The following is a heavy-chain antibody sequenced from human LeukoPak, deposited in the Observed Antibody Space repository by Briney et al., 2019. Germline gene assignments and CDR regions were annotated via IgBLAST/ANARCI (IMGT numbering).Heavy chain of an antibody. J-gene: IGHJ4*02. Sequence: SETLSLTCAVSGGSISSVAYSWGWIRQPPGKGLEWIGYIYHTGSTYYIPSLKSRVTMSVDRSKNQFSLNLTSVTAADTAVYYCARGPSHYYGSGSYDYWGQGTLVTVSS. CDR1: GGSISSVAYS. CDR3: ARGPSHYYGSGSYDY. D-gene: IGHD3-10*01. V-gene: IGHV4-30-2*01. CDR2: IYHTGST.